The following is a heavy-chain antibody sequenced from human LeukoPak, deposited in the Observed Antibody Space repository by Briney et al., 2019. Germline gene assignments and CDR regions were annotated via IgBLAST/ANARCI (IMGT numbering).Heavy chain of an antibody. CDR3: ARTYYYDSSGYFPH. V-gene: IGHV3-33*01. CDR1: GFTFSSYG. CDR2: IWYDGSNK. J-gene: IGHJ4*02. D-gene: IGHD3-22*01. Sequence: QTGGSLRLSCAASGFTFSSYGMHWVRQAPGKGLEWVAVIWYDGSNKYYADSVKGRFTISRDNSKNTLYLQMNSLRAEDTAVYYCARTYYYDSSGYFPHWGQGTLVTVSS.